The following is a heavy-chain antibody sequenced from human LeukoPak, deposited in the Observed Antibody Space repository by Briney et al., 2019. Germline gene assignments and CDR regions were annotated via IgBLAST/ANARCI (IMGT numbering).Heavy chain of an antibody. CDR3: ARDGWFGDYNWFDP. V-gene: IGHV3-7*01. D-gene: IGHD3-10*01. CDR1: GFSFRDSW. J-gene: IGHJ5*02. Sequence: PGGSLRLSCAASGFSFRDSWMTWVRQAPGKGLEWVANINQGGSVKYYVDSVKGRFTISRDNAKNSLYLQMNSLRAEDTAMYYCARDGWFGDYNWFDPWGQGTLVTVSS. CDR2: INQGGSVK.